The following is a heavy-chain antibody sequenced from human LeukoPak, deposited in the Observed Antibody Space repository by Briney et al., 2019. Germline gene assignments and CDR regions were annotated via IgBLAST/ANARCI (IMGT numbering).Heavy chain of an antibody. V-gene: IGHV5-51*01. D-gene: IGHD3-22*01. CDR3: ARLHYYDSSGYSYYFDY. CDR2: IYPGGSDT. J-gene: IGHJ4*02. CDR1: GYSFTSYW. Sequence: PGESLKISCKGSGYSFTSYWIGWVRQMPGKGLEWMGIIYPGGSDTRYSPSFQGQVTISADKSISTAYLQWSSLKASDTAMYYCARLHYYDSSGYSYYFDYWGQGTLVTVSS.